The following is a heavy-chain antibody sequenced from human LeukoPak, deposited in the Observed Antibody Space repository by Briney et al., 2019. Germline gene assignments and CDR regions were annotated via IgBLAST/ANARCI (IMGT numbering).Heavy chain of an antibody. CDR2: ISAYNGNT. J-gene: IGHJ6*03. CDR1: GHTFTSYG. V-gene: IGHV1-18*01. D-gene: IGHD2-2*01. Sequence: ASVKVSCKASGHTFTSYGISWVRQAPGQGLEWMGWISAYNGNTNYAQKLQGRVTMTTDTSTSTAYMELRSLRSDDTAVYYCARGGYCSSTSCSYYYYYMDVWGKGTTVTVSS. CDR3: ARGGYCSSTSCSYYYYYMDV.